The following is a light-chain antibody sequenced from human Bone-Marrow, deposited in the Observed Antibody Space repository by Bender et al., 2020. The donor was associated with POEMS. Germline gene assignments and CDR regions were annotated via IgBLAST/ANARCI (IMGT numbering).Light chain of an antibody. V-gene: IGLV1-40*01. J-gene: IGLJ1*01. Sequence: QSVLTQPPSVSGAPGQRVIISCTGSSSNIGTGYDVHWYQQLPGTAPRLLIYDNTYRASGVPDRFSGSKSGTSASLAITALQAADEAEYYCQSFDSRLNFVFGAGTKVSVL. CDR2: DNT. CDR1: SSNIGTGYD. CDR3: QSFDSRLNFV.